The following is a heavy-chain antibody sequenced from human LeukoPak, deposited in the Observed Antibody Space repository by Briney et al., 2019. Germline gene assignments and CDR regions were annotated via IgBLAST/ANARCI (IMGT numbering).Heavy chain of an antibody. Sequence: PSETLSLTCTVSGGSLSSAGYYWSWIRQPPGKGLEWIAYVSYDGSTKYKPSLKNRVTISVDTSKNQFSLNLTSVTDADTAVYYCARDTHSKERSDYWGRGTLVTVSS. CDR2: VSYDGST. D-gene: IGHD1-1*01. CDR1: GGSLSSAGYY. J-gene: IGHJ4*02. V-gene: IGHV4-61*08. CDR3: ARDTHSKERSDY.